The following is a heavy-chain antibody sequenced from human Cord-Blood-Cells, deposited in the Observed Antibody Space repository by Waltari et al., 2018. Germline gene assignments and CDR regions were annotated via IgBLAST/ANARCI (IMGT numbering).Heavy chain of an antibody. J-gene: IGHJ4*02. V-gene: IGHV1-2*02. CDR2: INPNSGGT. CDR1: GYTFTGYY. Sequence: QVQLVQSGAEVKKPGASVKVSCKASGYTFTGYYLHWVRQAPGPGLEWMGWINPNSGGTNYAQKFQGRVTMTRDTSISTAYMELSRLRSDDTAVYYCARESQPLAWGSGKRTHFDYWGQGTLVTVSS. D-gene: IGHD7-27*01. CDR3: ARESQPLAWGSGKRTHFDY.